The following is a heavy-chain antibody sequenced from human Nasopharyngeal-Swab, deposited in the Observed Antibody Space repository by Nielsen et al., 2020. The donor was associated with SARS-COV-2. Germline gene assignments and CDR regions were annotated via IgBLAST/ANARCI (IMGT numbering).Heavy chain of an antibody. J-gene: IGHJ6*02. V-gene: IGHV4-59*01. CDR3: ARGVKYSGYDPYYYGMDV. Sequence: SETLSLTCTVSDGSISSYYWSWIRQPPGKGLEWIGYIYYSGSTNYNPSLKSRVTISVDTSKNQFSLKLSSVTAADTAVYYCARGVKYSGYDPYYYGMDVWGQGTTVTVSS. D-gene: IGHD5-12*01. CDR2: IYYSGST. CDR1: DGSISSYY.